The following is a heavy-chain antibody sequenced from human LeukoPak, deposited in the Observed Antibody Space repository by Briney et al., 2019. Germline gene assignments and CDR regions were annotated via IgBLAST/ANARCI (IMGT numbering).Heavy chain of an antibody. CDR2: IKPDGGET. V-gene: IGHV3-7*01. D-gene: IGHD6-19*01. J-gene: IGHJ4*02. Sequence: GGSLRLSCAASGFTFSSSWMSWVRQAPGKGLEWVANIKPDGGETYYVASVTGRFTISRDNAKNSLYLQMDSLGADDTAVYYCASHSSGWFGWGQGTLVTVSS. CDR3: ASHSSGWFG. CDR1: GFTFSSSW.